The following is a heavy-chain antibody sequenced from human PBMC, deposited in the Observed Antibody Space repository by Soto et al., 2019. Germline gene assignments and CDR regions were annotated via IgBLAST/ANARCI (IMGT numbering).Heavy chain of an antibody. CDR3: ARQGFGPLHGLVDV. Sequence: QVQLQESGPGLVKPSETLSLSCTVSGGSISSYYWSWFRQSPGKRMEWIGYVHHSWGSSYNPSLQSRVAISLDTSKSQFSLKVTSVTATDTAVYYCARQGFGPLHGLVDVWVQGTRVTVSS. D-gene: IGHD3-10*01. J-gene: IGHJ6*02. V-gene: IGHV4-59*08. CDR1: GGSISSYY. CDR2: VHHSWGS.